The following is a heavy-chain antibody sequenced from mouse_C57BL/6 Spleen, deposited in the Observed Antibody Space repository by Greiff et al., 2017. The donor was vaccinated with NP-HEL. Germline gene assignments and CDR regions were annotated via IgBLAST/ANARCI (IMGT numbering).Heavy chain of an antibody. V-gene: IGHV1-4*01. CDR2: LNPSRGYT. D-gene: IGHD1-1*01. CDR3: AREGLTAVVAFDY. CDR1: GYTFTSYT. J-gene: IGHJ2*01. Sequence: VQLQQSGAELARPGASVKMSCKASGYTFTSYTLHWVKQRPGQGLEWIGYLNPSRGYTTYNQKFTDTATLTADKSSSTAYMQLSSLTSEDSSVYYCAREGLTAVVAFDYWGQGTTLTVSS.